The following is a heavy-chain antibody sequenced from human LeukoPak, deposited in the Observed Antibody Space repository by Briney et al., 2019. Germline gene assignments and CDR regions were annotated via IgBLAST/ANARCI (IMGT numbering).Heavy chain of an antibody. CDR3: ASRIGYDWGPGYFDY. J-gene: IGHJ4*02. CDR2: IKEDGSGE. Sequence: GGSLRLSCAASGFTFSSYWMSWVRQAPGKGLEWVANIKEDGSGEYYVDSVKGRFTISRDDAKISLYLQMNSLRAEDTAVYYCASRIGYDWGPGYFDYWGQGTLVTVSS. CDR1: GFTFSSYW. D-gene: IGHD5-12*01. V-gene: IGHV3-7*01.